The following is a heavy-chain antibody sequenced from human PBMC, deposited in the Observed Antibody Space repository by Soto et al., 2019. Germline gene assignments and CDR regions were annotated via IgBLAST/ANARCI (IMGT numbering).Heavy chain of an antibody. J-gene: IGHJ4*02. V-gene: IGHV4-4*02. CDR1: GGSFTSNNW. D-gene: IGHD1-7*01. Sequence: SETPSLTCAVSGGSFTSNNWWTWVRQPPGQGLEWIGEIYRTGSTNYNPSLKSRVTISLDKSENQFSLKVTSLTAADTAVYYCASRDPGTSVDYWGQGTLVTVSS. CDR2: IYRTGST. CDR3: ASRDPGTSVDY.